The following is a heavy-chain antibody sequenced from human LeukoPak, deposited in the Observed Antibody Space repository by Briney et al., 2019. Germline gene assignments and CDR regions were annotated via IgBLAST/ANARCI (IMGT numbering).Heavy chain of an antibody. D-gene: IGHD6-13*01. Sequence: SETLSLTCAVYGGSFSGYYWSWIRQPPGKGLEWIGEINHSGSTNYNPSLKSRVTISVDTSKNQFSLKLSSVTAADTAVYYCARGLGSSPSVPPNWFDPWGQGTLVTVSS. CDR3: ARGLGSSPSVPPNWFDP. CDR1: GGSFSGYY. J-gene: IGHJ5*02. V-gene: IGHV4-34*01. CDR2: INHSGST.